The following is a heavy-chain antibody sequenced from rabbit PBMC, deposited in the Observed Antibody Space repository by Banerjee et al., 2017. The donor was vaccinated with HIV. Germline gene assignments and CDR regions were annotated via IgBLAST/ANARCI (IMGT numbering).Heavy chain of an antibody. CDR1: GFDLSSYYY. Sequence: QEQLEESGGGLVKPEGSLTLTCKASGFDLSSYYYMCWVRQAPGKGLEWIGFIDTNTGKTFYASWAKGRFTISKTSSTTVALQMTSLTAADTATYFCARDLAGAIGWNFNLWGPGTLVTVS. CDR2: IDTNTGKT. V-gene: IGHV1S45*01. D-gene: IGHD4-1*01. CDR3: ARDLAGAIGWNFNL. J-gene: IGHJ4*01.